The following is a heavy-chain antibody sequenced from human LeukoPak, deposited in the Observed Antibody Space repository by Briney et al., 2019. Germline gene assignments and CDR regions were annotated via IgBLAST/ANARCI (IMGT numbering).Heavy chain of an antibody. CDR1: GFIFRNYA. Sequence: GGSLRLSCAGSGFIFRNYAMSWVRQAPGMGLEWVSAISGSGGSTYYADSVKGRFTISRDNSKNTLYLQMNSLRAEDTAVYYCAKDLPSTYCPDYWGQGTLVTVSS. CDR2: ISGSGGST. D-gene: IGHD2-15*01. V-gene: IGHV3-23*01. CDR3: AKDLPSTYCPDY. J-gene: IGHJ4*02.